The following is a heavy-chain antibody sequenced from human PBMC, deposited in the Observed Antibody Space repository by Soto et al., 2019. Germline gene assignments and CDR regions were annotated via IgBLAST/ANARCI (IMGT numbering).Heavy chain of an antibody. D-gene: IGHD3-22*01. CDR2: ISSSGSII. CDR3: ARDLGYYDSSGYFDY. Sequence: GALRLSCAASGFTFSSYAMSWVRQAPGKGLEWVSYISSSGSIIYYADSVKGRFTISRDNAKNSLYLQMNSLRAEDTAVYYCARDLGYYDSSGYFDYWGQGTLVTVSS. J-gene: IGHJ4*02. CDR1: GFTFSSYA. V-gene: IGHV3-48*01.